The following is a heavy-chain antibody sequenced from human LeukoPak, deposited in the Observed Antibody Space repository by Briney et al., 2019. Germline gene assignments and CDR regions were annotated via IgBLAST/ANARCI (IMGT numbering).Heavy chain of an antibody. Sequence: GGSLRLSCVASGFTFSGYAMNWVRQAPGKGLELEWVSSISSGGDKNYADSAKGRFTISRDNAKNSLFLQLNSLRAEDTAVYYCARAVAAAGSYWGQGTLVTVSS. CDR2: ISSGGDK. CDR1: GFTFSGYA. D-gene: IGHD6-13*01. V-gene: IGHV3-69-1*01. CDR3: ARAVAAAGSY. J-gene: IGHJ4*02.